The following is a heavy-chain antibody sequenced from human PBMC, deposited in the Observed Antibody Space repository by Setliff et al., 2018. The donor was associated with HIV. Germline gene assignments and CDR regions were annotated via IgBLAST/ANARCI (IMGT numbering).Heavy chain of an antibody. V-gene: IGHV1-18*01. CDR2: ISGYNSANT. CDR3: ARAELTGEIDY. Sequence: AAVKGACKTSGYTFTNYYITWVRQAPGQGLEWMGWISGYNSANTRYTPNLQGRVTMTTDTSTGTGYMELRSLRSDDTAVYFCARAELTGEIDYWGQGTLVTVSS. CDR1: GYTFTNYY. D-gene: IGHD3-9*01. J-gene: IGHJ4*02.